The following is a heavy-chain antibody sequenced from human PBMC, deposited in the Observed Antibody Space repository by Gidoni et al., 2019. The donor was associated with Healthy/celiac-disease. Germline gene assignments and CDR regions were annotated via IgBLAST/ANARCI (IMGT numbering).Heavy chain of an antibody. J-gene: IGHJ4*02. D-gene: IGHD1-26*01. Sequence: QVQLVESGGSVVQPGRFLRLSCAASGFTFSSYGMHWVRQAPGKGLEWVAVISYDGSNKYYADSVKGRFTISRDNSKNTLYLQMNSLRAEDTAVYYCAKDWELPSGWGQGTLVTVSS. CDR2: ISYDGSNK. V-gene: IGHV3-30*18. CDR3: AKDWELPSG. CDR1: GFTFSSYG.